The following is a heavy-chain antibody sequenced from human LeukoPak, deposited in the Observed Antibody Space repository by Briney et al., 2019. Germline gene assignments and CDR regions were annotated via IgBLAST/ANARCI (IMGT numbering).Heavy chain of an antibody. V-gene: IGHV4-59*01. Sequence: SETLSLTCTVSGGSISSYYWTWIRQPPGKGLEWIGYVDHTGSTNFNPSLNGRVSISRDTTKNLFSLRLRSVTAADRAVYFCARGRVSSSTWYSTYYYYFYMDVWGKGTTVTVSS. J-gene: IGHJ6*03. CDR1: GGSISSYY. D-gene: IGHD1-1*01. CDR2: VDHTGST. CDR3: ARGRVSSSTWYSTYYYYFYMDV.